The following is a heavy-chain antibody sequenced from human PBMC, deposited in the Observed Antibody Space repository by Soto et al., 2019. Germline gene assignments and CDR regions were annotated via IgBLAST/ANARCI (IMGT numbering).Heavy chain of an antibody. D-gene: IGHD3-10*01. CDR2: MYYTGST. Sequence: QLLLQESGPGLVKPSETLSLTCTVSGGSLSSNDYYWGWIRQPPGKGLEWIGSMYYTGSTYYNPSLMSRVTISVDTSKNQFSLKLTSVTAADTAVYYCARQADLGDGGFWFDPWGQGTLVTVSS. CDR3: ARQADLGDGGFWFDP. J-gene: IGHJ5*02. CDR1: GGSLSSNDYY. V-gene: IGHV4-39*01.